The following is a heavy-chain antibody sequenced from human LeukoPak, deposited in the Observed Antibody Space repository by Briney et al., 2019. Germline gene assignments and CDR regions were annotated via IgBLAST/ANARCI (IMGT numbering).Heavy chain of an antibody. CDR3: ARGSTYYDSSGQVPFDY. D-gene: IGHD3-22*01. CDR2: ISSSSSYI. CDR1: GFTFSSYS. J-gene: IGHJ4*02. V-gene: IGHV3-21*01. Sequence: GGSLRLSCAASGFTFSSYSMNWVRQAPGKGLEWVSSISSSSSYIYYADSVKGRFTISRDNAKNSLYLQMNSLRAEDTTVYYCARGSTYYDSSGQVPFDYWGQGTLVTVSS.